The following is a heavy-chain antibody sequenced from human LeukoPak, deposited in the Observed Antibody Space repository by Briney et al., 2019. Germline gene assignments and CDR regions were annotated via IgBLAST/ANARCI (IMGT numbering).Heavy chain of an antibody. CDR3: AKMVHTEQWLVPFDY. Sequence: SGGSLRLSCAASGFTFSNFAMNWVRQAPGKGLEWVSTISGSGGSTYYADSVKGRFTISRDNSKNTLCLQMNSLRAEDTAVYYCAKMVHTEQWLVPFDYWGQGTLVTVSS. V-gene: IGHV3-23*01. J-gene: IGHJ4*02. CDR1: GFTFSNFA. D-gene: IGHD6-19*01. CDR2: ISGSGGST.